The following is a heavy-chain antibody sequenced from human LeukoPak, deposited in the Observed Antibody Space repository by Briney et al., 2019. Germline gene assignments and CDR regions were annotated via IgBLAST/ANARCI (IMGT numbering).Heavy chain of an antibody. Sequence: KTSETLSLTCTVSGGSVSSGSYYWSWTRQPPGKGLEWIGYVYYSGSTNYNPSLKSRVTISVDTSKNQFSLKLSSVTAADTAMYYCARSGGSSGAFWGQGTTVTVSS. D-gene: IGHD1-14*01. V-gene: IGHV4-61*01. CDR3: ARSGGSSGAF. J-gene: IGHJ6*02. CDR1: GGSVSSGSYY. CDR2: VYYSGST.